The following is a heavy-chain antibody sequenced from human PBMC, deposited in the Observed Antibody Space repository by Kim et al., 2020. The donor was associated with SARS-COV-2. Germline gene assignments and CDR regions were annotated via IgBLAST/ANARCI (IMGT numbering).Heavy chain of an antibody. V-gene: IGHV3-23*01. Sequence: GGSLRLSCAASGFTFSSYAMSWVRQAPGKGLEWVSLISGSGGSTYYADSVKGRFTISRDNSKNTLYLQMNSLRAEDTAVYYCAKRMGYCNVTSCPSPKGAFDIWGQGTMVTVSS. D-gene: IGHD2-2*01. CDR2: ISGSGGST. CDR3: AKRMGYCNVTSCPSPKGAFDI. CDR1: GFTFSSYA. J-gene: IGHJ3*02.